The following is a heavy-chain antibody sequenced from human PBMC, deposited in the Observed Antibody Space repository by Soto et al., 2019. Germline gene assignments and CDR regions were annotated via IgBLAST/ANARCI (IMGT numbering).Heavy chain of an antibody. V-gene: IGHV5-51*01. CDR3: ARRCIYYDSSGYYLSFDY. Sequence: GESLKISCKGSGYSFTSYWIGWVRQMPGKGMEWMGIIYPGDSDTRYSPSFQGQVTISADKSISTAYLQWSSLKASDTAMYYCARRCIYYDSSGYYLSFDYWGQGTLVTVSS. J-gene: IGHJ4*02. CDR1: GYSFTSYW. CDR2: IYPGDSDT. D-gene: IGHD3-22*01.